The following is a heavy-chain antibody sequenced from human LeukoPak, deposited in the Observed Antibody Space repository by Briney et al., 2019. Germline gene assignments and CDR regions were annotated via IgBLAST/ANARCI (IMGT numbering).Heavy chain of an antibody. J-gene: IGHJ6*03. Sequence: SQTLSLTCTVSGGSISSGDYYWSWIHQPPGKGLEWIGYIYYSGSTYYNPSLKSRVTISVDTSKNQFSLKLSSVTAADTAVYYCARGGYGGYYYYMDVWGKGTTVTVSS. CDR3: ARGGYGGYYYYMDV. V-gene: IGHV4-30-4*08. D-gene: IGHD5-18*01. CDR1: GGSISSGDYY. CDR2: IYYSGST.